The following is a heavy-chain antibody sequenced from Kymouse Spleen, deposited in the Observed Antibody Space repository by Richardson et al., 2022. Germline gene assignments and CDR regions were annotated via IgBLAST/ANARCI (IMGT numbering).Heavy chain of an antibody. CDR3: TRGYSGSYGDY. CDR2: IRSKANSYAT. D-gene: IGHD1-26*01. J-gene: IGHJ4*02. V-gene: IGHV3-73*02. Sequence: EVQLVESGGGLVQPGGSLKLSCAASGFTFSGSAMHWVRQASGKGLEWVGRIRSKANSYATAYAASVKGRFTISRDDSKNTAYLQMNSLKTEDTAVYYCTRGYSGSYGDYWGQGTLVTVSS. CDR1: GFTFSGSA.